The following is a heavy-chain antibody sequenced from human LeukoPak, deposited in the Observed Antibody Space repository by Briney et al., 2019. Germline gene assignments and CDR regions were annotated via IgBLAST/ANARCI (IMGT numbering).Heavy chain of an antibody. V-gene: IGHV3-30*18. CDR1: GFIFSTYA. CDR2: IGYDGSNK. J-gene: IGHJ4*02. CDR3: AKRTISGAYWPVDY. D-gene: IGHD3-3*01. Sequence: SGGSLRLSCAASGFIFSTYAMHWVRQAPGKGLEWVAVIGYDGSNKYYEDSVKGRFTISRDNSKNTLYLQMSSVTTEDTAVYYCAKRTISGAYWPVDYWGQGTLVTVSS.